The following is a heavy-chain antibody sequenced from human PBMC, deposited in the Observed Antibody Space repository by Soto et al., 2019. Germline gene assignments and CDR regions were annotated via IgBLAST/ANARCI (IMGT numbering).Heavy chain of an antibody. CDR1: GYTFTSYS. D-gene: IGHD2-2*01. V-gene: IGHV1-3*01. CDR2: INAGNGNT. Sequence: ASVKVSCKASGYTFTSYSMHWVRQAPVQSLEWMGWINAGNGNTKYSQKFQGRVTITRDTSASTAYMELSSLRSEDTAVYYCAREAEYCSSTSCYYRNWFDPWGQGTLVTVSS. J-gene: IGHJ5*02. CDR3: AREAEYCSSTSCYYRNWFDP.